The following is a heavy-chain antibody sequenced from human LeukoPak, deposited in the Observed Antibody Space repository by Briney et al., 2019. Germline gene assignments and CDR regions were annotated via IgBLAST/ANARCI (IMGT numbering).Heavy chain of an antibody. CDR3: ARGGCSGGSCYEDI. D-gene: IGHD2-15*01. CDR2: ISSNGGST. J-gene: IGHJ3*02. V-gene: IGHV3-64*01. CDR1: GFTFSSYA. Sequence: GGSLRLSCAASGFTFSSYAMSWVRQAPGKGLEYVSAISSNGGSTYYTNSVKGRFTISRDNSKNTLYLQMGSLRAEDMAVYYCARGGCSGGSCYEDIWGQGTMVTVSS.